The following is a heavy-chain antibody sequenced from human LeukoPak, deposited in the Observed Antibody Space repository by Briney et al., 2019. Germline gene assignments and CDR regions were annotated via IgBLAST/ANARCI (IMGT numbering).Heavy chain of an antibody. J-gene: IGHJ5*02. D-gene: IGHD2-2*02. CDR3: ANVRNPKYCSSTSCYTVAAAGTGIDP. Sequence: GGSLRLSCAASGFTVSNNYMSWVRQAPGKGLEWVSVIYSGGSTYFADSVKGRFTISRDNSKNTLYLQMNSLRAEDTAVYYCANVRNPKYCSSTSCYTVAAAGTGIDPWGQGTLVTVSS. CDR2: IYSGGST. CDR1: GFTVSNNY. V-gene: IGHV3-53*05.